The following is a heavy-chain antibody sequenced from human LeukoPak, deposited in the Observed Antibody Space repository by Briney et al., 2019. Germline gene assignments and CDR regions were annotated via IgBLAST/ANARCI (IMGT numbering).Heavy chain of an antibody. D-gene: IGHD4-23*01. Sequence: PSETLSLTCTVSGGSISSGGYYWSWIRQHPGKGLEWIGYIYYSGSTYYNPSLKSRVTISVDTSKNQFSLKLNSVTAADTAVYYCARSYGSNPRYHFDYWGQGTLVTVSS. J-gene: IGHJ4*02. CDR1: GGSISSGGYY. CDR2: IYYSGST. CDR3: ARSYGSNPRYHFDY. V-gene: IGHV4-31*03.